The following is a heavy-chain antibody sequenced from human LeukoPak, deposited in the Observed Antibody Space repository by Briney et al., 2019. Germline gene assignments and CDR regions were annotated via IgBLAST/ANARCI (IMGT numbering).Heavy chain of an antibody. CDR1: GGSISSGGYY. J-gene: IGHJ3*02. V-gene: IGHV4-30-2*01. CDR3: ASSAMASDAFDI. D-gene: IGHD5-18*01. Sequence: PSETLSLACTVSGGSISSGGYYWSRIRQPPGKGLERIGYIYHSGSTYYNPSLKSRVTISVDRSKNQFSLKLSSVTAADTAVYYCASSAMASDAFDIWGQGTMVTVSS. CDR2: IYHSGST.